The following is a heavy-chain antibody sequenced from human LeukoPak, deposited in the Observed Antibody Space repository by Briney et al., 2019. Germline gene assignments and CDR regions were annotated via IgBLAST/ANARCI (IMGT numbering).Heavy chain of an antibody. D-gene: IGHD3-22*01. V-gene: IGHV3-43*02. CDR1: GFTSDDYA. Sequence: GGSLRLSCAASGFTSDDYAMHWVRQAPGKGLEWVSLISGDGGSTYYADSVKGRFTISRDNSENSLYLQMNSLRTEDTALYYCAKGGPYYDSSGYLGYWGQGTLVTVSS. CDR2: ISGDGGST. J-gene: IGHJ4*02. CDR3: AKGGPYYDSSGYLGY.